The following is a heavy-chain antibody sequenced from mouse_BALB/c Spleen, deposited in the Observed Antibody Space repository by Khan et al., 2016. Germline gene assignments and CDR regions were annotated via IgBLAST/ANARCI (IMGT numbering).Heavy chain of an antibody. CDR3: ARENYRYYFDY. V-gene: IGHV5-6-3*01. CDR2: INSNGGST. J-gene: IGHJ2*01. D-gene: IGHD2-14*01. Sequence: EVELVESGGGLVQPGGSLKLSCAASGCTFSTYGMSWVRQTPDKRLELVATINSNGGSTYYPDSVKGRFTISRDNAKNTLYLQMSSLKAEDTAMYYCARENYRYYFDYWGQGTTLTVSS. CDR1: GCTFSTYG.